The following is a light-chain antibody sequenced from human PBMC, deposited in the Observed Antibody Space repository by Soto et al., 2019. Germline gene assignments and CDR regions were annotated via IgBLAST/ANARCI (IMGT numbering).Light chain of an antibody. V-gene: IGLV1-40*01. J-gene: IGLJ1*01. Sequence: QSVLTQPPSVSGAPGQRVTISCTGSASNIGADYAVHWYQQLPGTAPKLLTYGNNNRPSGVPDRVSGSKSGTSASLAITGLQAEDEADYYCQSYDSGLRGQVFGTGTKVTVL. CDR1: ASNIGADYA. CDR2: GNN. CDR3: QSYDSGLRGQV.